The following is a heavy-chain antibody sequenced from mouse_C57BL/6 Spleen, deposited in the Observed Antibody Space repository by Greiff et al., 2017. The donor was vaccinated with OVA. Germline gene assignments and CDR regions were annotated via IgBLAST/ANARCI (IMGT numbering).Heavy chain of an antibody. D-gene: IGHD1-1*01. J-gene: IGHJ3*01. CDR3: ARGTTVGGFAY. CDR2: ISYSGST. CDR1: GYSITSGYD. V-gene: IGHV3-1*01. Sequence: EVKVEESGPGMVKPSQSLSLTCTVTGYSITSGYDWHWIRHFPGNKLEWMGYISYSGSTNYNPSLKSRISITHDTSKNHFFLKLNSVTTEDTATYYCARGTTVGGFAYWGQGTLVTVSA.